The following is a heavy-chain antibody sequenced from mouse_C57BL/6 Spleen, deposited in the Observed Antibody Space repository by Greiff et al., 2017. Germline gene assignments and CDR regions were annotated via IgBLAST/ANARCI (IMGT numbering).Heavy chain of an antibody. CDR3: ARQGYYYGSSFWYFDV. J-gene: IGHJ1*03. CDR2: IWSDGST. D-gene: IGHD1-1*01. CDR1: GFSLTSYG. Sequence: VQVVESGPGLVAPSQSLSITCTVSGFSLTSYGVHWVRQPPGKGLEWLVVIWSDGSTTYNSALKSRLSISKDDSKSQVFLKMNSLQTDDTAMYYCARQGYYYGSSFWYFDVWGTGTTVTVSS. V-gene: IGHV2-6-1*01.